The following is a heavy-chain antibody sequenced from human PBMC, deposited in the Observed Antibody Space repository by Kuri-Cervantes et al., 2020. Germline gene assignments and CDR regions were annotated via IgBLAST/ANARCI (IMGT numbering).Heavy chain of an antibody. CDR3: ARCVAVAGRADWFDP. J-gene: IGHJ5*02. D-gene: IGHD6-19*01. CDR2: IYPGDSDT. CDR1: GYSFTSYW. Sequence: GGSLRLSCKVSGYSFTSYWIGWVRQMPGKGLEWMGIIYPGDSDTRYSPSFQGQVTISADKSISTAYLQWSSLKASDTAMYYCARCVAVAGRADWFDPWGQGTLVTVSS. V-gene: IGHV5-51*01.